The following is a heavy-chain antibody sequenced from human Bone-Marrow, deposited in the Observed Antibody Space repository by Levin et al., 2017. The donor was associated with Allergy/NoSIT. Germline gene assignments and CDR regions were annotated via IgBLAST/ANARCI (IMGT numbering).Heavy chain of an antibody. CDR3: AHSLRDAAFDI. J-gene: IGHJ3*02. CDR2: VIPFLGIA. V-gene: IGHV1-69*02. Sequence: KISCKTSGGTFSSSTISWVRQAPGQGLEWMGRVIPFLGIANYAQKFQDRVTITADKSTTTAYMEVSSLTSEDTALYYCAHSLRDAAFDIWGQGTVVTVSS. CDR1: GGTFSSST. D-gene: IGHD2-21*01.